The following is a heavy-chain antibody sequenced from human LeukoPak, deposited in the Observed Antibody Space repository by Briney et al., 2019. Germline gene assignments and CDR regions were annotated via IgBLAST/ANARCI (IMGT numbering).Heavy chain of an antibody. CDR3: ASVLDY. CDR2: INHSGST. J-gene: IGHJ4*02. CDR1: GGSFSGYY. Sequence: PSETLSLTCAVYGGSFSGYYWSWIRQPPGKGLEWIGEINHSGSTNYNPSLKSRVTISVDTSKNQFSLKLSSVTAADTAIYYCASVLDYWGQGILVTVSS. V-gene: IGHV4-34*01.